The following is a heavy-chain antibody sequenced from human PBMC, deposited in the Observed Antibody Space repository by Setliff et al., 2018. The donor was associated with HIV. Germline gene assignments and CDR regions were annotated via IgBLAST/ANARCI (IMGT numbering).Heavy chain of an antibody. CDR1: GGSISSRSYY. CDR2: IFYSGST. Sequence: SETLSLTCTVSGGSISSRSYYWGWIRQPPGKGLEWIGSIFYSGSTYYNPSLKSRVTISLDTSKNQFSLKLSSVAAADTAVYYCARSKTYYDFWGGYYTHDAFKIWGQGTMVTVSS. CDR3: ARSKTYYDFWGGYYTHDAFKI. V-gene: IGHV4-39*01. D-gene: IGHD3-3*01. J-gene: IGHJ3*02.